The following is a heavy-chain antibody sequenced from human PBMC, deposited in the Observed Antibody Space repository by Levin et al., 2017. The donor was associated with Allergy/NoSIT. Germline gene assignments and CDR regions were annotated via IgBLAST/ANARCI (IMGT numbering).Heavy chain of an antibody. Sequence: PGGSLRLSCAASGFTFSSYAMSWVRQAPGKGLEWVSAISGSCGSTYYADSVKGRFTISRDNSKNTLYLQMNSLRAEDTAVYYCANSYGDYDTGNWGQGTLVTVSS. CDR3: ANSYGDYDTGN. D-gene: IGHD4-17*01. J-gene: IGHJ4*02. CDR2: ISGSCGST. CDR1: GFTFSSYA. V-gene: IGHV3-23*01.